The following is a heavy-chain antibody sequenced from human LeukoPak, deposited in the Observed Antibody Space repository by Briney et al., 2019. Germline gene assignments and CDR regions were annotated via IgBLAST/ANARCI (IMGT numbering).Heavy chain of an antibody. J-gene: IGHJ5*02. V-gene: IGHV1-18*04. CDR1: GYTFTGYY. CDR2: ISAYNGNT. D-gene: IGHD4-17*01. Sequence: ASVKVSCKASGYTFTGYYMHWVRQAPGQGLEWMGWISAYNGNTNYAQKLQGRVTMTTDTSTSTAYMELRSLRSDDTAVYYCARGSYGDYLNNDWFDPWGQGTLVTVSS. CDR3: ARGSYGDYLNNDWFDP.